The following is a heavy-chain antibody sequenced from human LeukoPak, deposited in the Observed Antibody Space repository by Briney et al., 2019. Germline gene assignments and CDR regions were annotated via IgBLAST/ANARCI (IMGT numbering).Heavy chain of an antibody. Sequence: GGSLRLSCAASGFTFSSYAMTWVRQAPGKGLEWVSAIGDSGGSTYYADSVKGRFTISRDNSKNTLYLQMNSLRAEDTAVYYCARDHANYYDSSGFPPVWGQGTLVTVSS. CDR2: IGDSGGST. CDR3: ARDHANYYDSSGFPPV. V-gene: IGHV3-23*01. CDR1: GFTFSSYA. D-gene: IGHD3-22*01. J-gene: IGHJ4*02.